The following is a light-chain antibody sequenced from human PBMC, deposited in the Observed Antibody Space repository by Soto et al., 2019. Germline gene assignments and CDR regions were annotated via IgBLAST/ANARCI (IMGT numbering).Light chain of an antibody. V-gene: IGKV1-39*01. J-gene: IGKJ2*01. CDR1: QRITTY. Sequence: IQMTQSPSSLSASVGDRVTITCRASQRITTYLNWYQQKPGEAPKLLISTSGTLQRGVPSRFSGSGSGTDFTLTITALRPKDVATYFCQQTYSTPYTFGQGTKLEIK. CDR2: TSG. CDR3: QQTYSTPYT.